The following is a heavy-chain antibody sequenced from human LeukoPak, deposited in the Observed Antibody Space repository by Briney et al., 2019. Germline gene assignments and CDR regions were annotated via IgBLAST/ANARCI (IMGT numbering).Heavy chain of an antibody. CDR3: ARVPAPYYYDFSSKTTYGAFDI. J-gene: IGHJ3*02. CDR1: GGSISSYY. CDR2: IYYSGST. V-gene: IGHV4-59*01. Sequence: SETLSLTCTVSGGSISSYYWSWIRQPPGKGLEWIGYIYYSGSTNYNPSLKSRVTISVDTSKNQFSLKLSSVTAADTAVYYCARVPAPYYYDFSSKTTYGAFDIWGQGTMVTVSS. D-gene: IGHD3-22*01.